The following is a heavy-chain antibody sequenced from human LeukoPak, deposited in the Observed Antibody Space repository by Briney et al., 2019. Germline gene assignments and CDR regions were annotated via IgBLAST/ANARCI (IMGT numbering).Heavy chain of an antibody. CDR1: GGSISSHY. Sequence: SETLSLTCTVSGGSISSHYWSWIRQPPGKGLEWIGYIYYSGSTNYNPSLKSRVTISVDTSKNQFSLKLSSVTAADTAVYYCARHRDCSSTSCPYYYYYYMDVWGKGTTVTVSS. J-gene: IGHJ6*03. V-gene: IGHV4-59*08. CDR3: ARHRDCSSTSCPYYYYYYMDV. D-gene: IGHD2-2*01. CDR2: IYYSGST.